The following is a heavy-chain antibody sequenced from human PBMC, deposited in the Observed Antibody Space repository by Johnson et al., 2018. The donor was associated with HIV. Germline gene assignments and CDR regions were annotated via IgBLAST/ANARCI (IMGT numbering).Heavy chain of an antibody. V-gene: IGHV3-7*02. CDR2: IKQDGNNK. CDR1: GFTFSSYW. J-gene: IGHJ3*02. Sequence: VQLVESGGGVVQPGRSLRLSCAASGFTFSSYWMSWVRQAPGKGLEWVANIKQDGNNKYYADSVKGRFTISRDNSKNTLYLQMNSLRAEDTAVYYCAKSPAKDHGGNSGAFDIWGQGTLVTVSS. D-gene: IGHD4-23*01. CDR3: AKSPAKDHGGNSGAFDI.